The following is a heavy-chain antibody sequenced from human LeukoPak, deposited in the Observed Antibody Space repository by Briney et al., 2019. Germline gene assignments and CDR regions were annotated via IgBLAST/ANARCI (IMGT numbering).Heavy chain of an antibody. CDR3: AKVYSGSCYDGLDY. V-gene: IGHV3-48*01. CDR2: ISDSSSTI. Sequence: PGGSLRLSCSASRFTFSTYSMNWVRQAPGKGLEWVSHISDSSSTIYYADSVKGRFTISRDNSKNTLYLQMNSLRAEDTAVYYCAKVYSGSCYDGLDYWGQGTLVTVSS. D-gene: IGHD1-26*01. CDR1: RFTFSTYS. J-gene: IGHJ4*02.